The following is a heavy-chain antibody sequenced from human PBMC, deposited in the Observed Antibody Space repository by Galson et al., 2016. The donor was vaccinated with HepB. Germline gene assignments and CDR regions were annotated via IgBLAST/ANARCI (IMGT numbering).Heavy chain of an antibody. CDR1: GYTFTSYG. D-gene: IGHD3-22*01. J-gene: IGHJ4*02. V-gene: IGHV1-18*01. CDR3: SRVPLPYYYDSSGPFDS. CDR2: ISPYNGNT. Sequence: SVKVSCKASGYTFTSYGISWVRQAPGQGLEWMGWISPYNGNTNYAQKLQGRVTMTTDTSTTTVYMELRSLRSDDTAVYYCSRVPLPYYYDSSGPFDSWGQGTLVTVSS.